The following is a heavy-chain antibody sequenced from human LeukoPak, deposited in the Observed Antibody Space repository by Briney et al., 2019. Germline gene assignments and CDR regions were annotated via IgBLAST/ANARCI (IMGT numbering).Heavy chain of an antibody. CDR1: GFTFHNHG. V-gene: IGHV3-23*01. Sequence: GGSLRLSCEASGFTFHNHGMSWVRQAPGKGLEWVSVISGSSSKTYYAGSVRGRFTVSRDNSRNTLYLQMSSLRVDDTAVYYCGKDSRPSVTTFRSRWTDFWGQGTLVTVSS. CDR3: GKDSRPSVTTFRSRWTDF. J-gene: IGHJ4*02. D-gene: IGHD4-11*01. CDR2: ISGSSSKT.